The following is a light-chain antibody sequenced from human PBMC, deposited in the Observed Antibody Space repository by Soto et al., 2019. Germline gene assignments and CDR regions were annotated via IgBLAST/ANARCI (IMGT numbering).Light chain of an antibody. CDR1: QSVGHMF. Sequence: EIVLTQSPDTLSLSPGDRVTLSCRASQSVGHMFLAWFQQKPGQAPRLLIFDAYRRATGIPDRFSGSGSGTNFALTISRLEPEDSAVYYCQQRHMWPITFGQGTRLEIK. CDR2: DAY. J-gene: IGKJ5*01. V-gene: IGKV3D-20*02. CDR3: QQRHMWPIT.